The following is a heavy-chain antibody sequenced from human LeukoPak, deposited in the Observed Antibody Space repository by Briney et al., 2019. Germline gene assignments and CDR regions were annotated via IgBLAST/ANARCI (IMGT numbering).Heavy chain of an antibody. CDR2: IYSGGST. CDR1: EFSVGSNY. J-gene: IGHJ4*02. CDR3: ARAFLWNCGGDCYPPGY. Sequence: GGSLRLSCAASEFSVGSNYMTWVRQAPGKGLEWVSLIYSGGSTYYADSVKGRFTISRDNSKNTLYLQMNSLRAEDTAVYYCARAFLWNCGGDCYPPGYWGQGTLVTVSS. D-gene: IGHD2-21*02. V-gene: IGHV3-66*01.